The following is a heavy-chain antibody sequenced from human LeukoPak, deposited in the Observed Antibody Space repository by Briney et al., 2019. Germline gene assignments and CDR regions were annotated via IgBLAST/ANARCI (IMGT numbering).Heavy chain of an antibody. CDR2: MNPNSGNT. CDR1: GYTFTSYD. V-gene: IGHV1-8*01. J-gene: IGHJ6*03. D-gene: IGHD2-8*01. Sequence: ASVKVSCKASGYTFTSYDINWVRQATGQGLEWMGWMNPNSGNTGYAQKFQGRVTMTRNTSISTAYMELSSLRSEDTAVYYCARSPSMLYGYYYYMDVWGKGTTVTVSS. CDR3: ARSPSMLYGYYYYMDV.